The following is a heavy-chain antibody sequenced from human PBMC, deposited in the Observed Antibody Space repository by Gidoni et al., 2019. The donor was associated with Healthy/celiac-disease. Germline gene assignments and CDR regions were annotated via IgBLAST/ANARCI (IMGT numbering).Heavy chain of an antibody. CDR1: GFTFSSYW. V-gene: IGHV3-7*01. CDR2: IKPDGSEK. D-gene: IGHD3-22*01. CDR3: ARDRGVSITMIVVPLDV. J-gene: IGHJ6*04. Sequence: EVQLEESGGGLVQPGGSLRLSCAASGFTFSSYWMSGVRQVPGKGLEWVANIKPDGSEKYYVDSVKGRFTISRDNAKNSLYLQMNSLRAEDTAVYYCARDRGVSITMIVVPLDVWGKGTTVTVYS.